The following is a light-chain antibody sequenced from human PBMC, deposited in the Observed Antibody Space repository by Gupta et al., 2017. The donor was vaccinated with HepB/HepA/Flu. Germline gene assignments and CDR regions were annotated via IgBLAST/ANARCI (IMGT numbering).Light chain of an antibody. J-gene: IGKJ3*01. V-gene: IGKV3-11*01. CDR3: QERSNWPRLT. CDR1: QSVTSD. CDR2: DAS. Sequence: EIVLTQSPATLSLSPGDRATLSCRASQSVTSDLAWYQQKPGQAPRLLIYDASNRATGIPGRFSGSGSGTDFTLTIISLEPEDFAVYYCQERSNWPRLTFGPGTKLDIK.